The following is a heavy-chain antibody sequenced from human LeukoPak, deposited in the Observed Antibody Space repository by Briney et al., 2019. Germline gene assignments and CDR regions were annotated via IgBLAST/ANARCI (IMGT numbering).Heavy chain of an antibody. D-gene: IGHD6-13*01. J-gene: IGHJ6*02. CDR2: IYYSGST. Sequence: SQTLSLTCTVSGGSISSGDYYWSWIRQPPGKGLEWIGYIYYSGSTYYNPSLKSRVTISVDTSKNQFSLKLSSVTAADTAVYYCARESRKADPYYYYYGMDVWGQGTTVTVSS. CDR1: GGSISSGDYY. CDR3: ARESRKADPYYYYYGMDV. V-gene: IGHV4-30-4*01.